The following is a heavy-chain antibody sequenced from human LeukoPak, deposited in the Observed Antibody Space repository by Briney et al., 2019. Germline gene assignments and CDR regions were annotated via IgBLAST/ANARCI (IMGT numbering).Heavy chain of an antibody. CDR3: ARGSIAVAVAADY. D-gene: IGHD6-19*01. V-gene: IGHV4-59*01. Sequence: SETLSLTCTVSGGSISSYYWSWIRQPPGKGLEWIGYIYYSGSTNYNPSLKSRVTISVDTSKNQFSLKLGSVTAADTAVYYCARGSIAVAVAADYWGQGTLVTVSS. J-gene: IGHJ4*02. CDR2: IYYSGST. CDR1: GGSISSYY.